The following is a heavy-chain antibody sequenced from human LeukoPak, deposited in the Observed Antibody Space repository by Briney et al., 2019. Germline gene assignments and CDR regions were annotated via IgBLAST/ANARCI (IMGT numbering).Heavy chain of an antibody. CDR3: LKGRPDPQNSDYCDY. V-gene: IGHV4-59*12. J-gene: IGHJ4*02. CDR2: IYYTGRT. CDR1: RGSISTYY. D-gene: IGHD3-22*01. Sequence: PSETLSLTCTISRGSISTYYWSWIRQTPGTTLEWIGNIYYTGRTRYNPSLESRVTISLDTPKTEFSLMLTSMTAADAAVYYFLKGRPDPQNSDYCDYWGQRIIVTAS.